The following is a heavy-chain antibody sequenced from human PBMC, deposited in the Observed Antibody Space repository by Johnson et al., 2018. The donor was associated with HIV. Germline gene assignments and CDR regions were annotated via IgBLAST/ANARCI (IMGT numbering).Heavy chain of an antibody. D-gene: IGHD2/OR15-2a*01. CDR2: MRYDGSNK. V-gene: IGHV3-30*02. CDR3: ARDREYGLAWGWTLDI. J-gene: IGHJ3*02. Sequence: QVQVLESGGGVVQPGGSLRLSCAASGFTFSSYGMHWVRQAPGKGLEWVAFMRYDGSNKYCADSVKGRFIISRDNARNTLYLQMNSLRTEDTAVYYCARDREYGLAWGWTLDIWGQGTMVTVSS. CDR1: GFTFSSYG.